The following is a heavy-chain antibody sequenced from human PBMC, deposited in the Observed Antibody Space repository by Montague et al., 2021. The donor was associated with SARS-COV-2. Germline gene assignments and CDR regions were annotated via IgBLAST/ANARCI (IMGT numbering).Heavy chain of an antibody. V-gene: IGHV4-39*02. CDR3: VRGAEEAHFAMDV. Sequence: SETLSLTCIVSGGFISDSYYWAWIRQAPGKGLEWLGSLYRSGSVYSNPSLESRVSISVDKSKNHFSLRLTSATAAETAVYYCVRGAEEAHFAMDVWGQGTTVTVSS. D-gene: IGHD3-10*01. CDR2: LYRSGSV. J-gene: IGHJ6*02. CDR1: GGFISDSYY.